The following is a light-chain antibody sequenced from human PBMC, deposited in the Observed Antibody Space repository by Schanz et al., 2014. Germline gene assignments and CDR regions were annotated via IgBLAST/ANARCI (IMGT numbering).Light chain of an antibody. CDR3: AAWSDSLQSWV. CDR1: NSNIGRNV. Sequence: QSVLTQPPSASGTPGQRVTISCSGSNSNIGRNVVNWYQQFPGTAPKHLIHNSDQRPSGVPDRFSASKSGTSASLAISGLQSQDEADYYCAAWSDSLQSWVFGGGTKLTVL. CDR2: NSD. J-gene: IGLJ3*02. V-gene: IGLV1-44*01.